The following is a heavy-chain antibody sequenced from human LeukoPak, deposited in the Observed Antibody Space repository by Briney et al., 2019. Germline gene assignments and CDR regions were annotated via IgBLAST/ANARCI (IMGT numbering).Heavy chain of an antibody. CDR3: ARGRNYYGSGSYYFVSVNPEYYFDY. J-gene: IGHJ4*02. CDR1: GGSISYYY. Sequence: SETLSLTCTVSGGSISYYYWNWIRQPAGKGLEWIGRIYTSGSTNYNPSLKSRVTISVDTSKNQFSLKLSSVTAADTAVYYCARGRNYYGSGSYYFVSVNPEYYFDYWGQGTLVTVSS. V-gene: IGHV4-4*07. D-gene: IGHD3-10*01. CDR2: IYTSGST.